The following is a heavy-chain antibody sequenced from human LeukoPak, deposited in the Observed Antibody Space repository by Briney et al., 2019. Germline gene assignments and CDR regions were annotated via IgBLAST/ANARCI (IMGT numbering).Heavy chain of an antibody. CDR2: LWYDVGNQ. J-gene: IGHJ5*02. CDR3: ARGQYSGPGITSNWFDP. CDR1: GFTFSSYG. D-gene: IGHD5-12*01. V-gene: IGHV3-33*01. Sequence: HPGRSLRLSCAASGFTFSSYGMHWVRQAPGKGLEWVAVLWYDVGNQYYADSVKGRFTISRDNSKNTLYLQMNSLRAEDTGVYYCARGQYSGPGITSNWFDPWGQGTLVTVSS.